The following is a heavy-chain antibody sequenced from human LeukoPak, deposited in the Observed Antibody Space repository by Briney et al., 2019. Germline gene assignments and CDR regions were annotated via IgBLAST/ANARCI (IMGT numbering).Heavy chain of an antibody. J-gene: IGHJ6*03. CDR3: ARGSPYCSSTSCSYSYYYYYMDV. CDR2: ISSSSSYI. Sequence: SGGSLRLSCAASGFTFSSYSMNWVRQAPGKGLEWVSSISSSSSYIYYADSVKGRFTISRDNAKNSLYLQMNSLRAEDTAVYYCARGSPYCSSTSCSYSYYYYYMDVWGKGTTVTVSS. CDR1: GFTFSSYS. D-gene: IGHD2-2*01. V-gene: IGHV3-21*04.